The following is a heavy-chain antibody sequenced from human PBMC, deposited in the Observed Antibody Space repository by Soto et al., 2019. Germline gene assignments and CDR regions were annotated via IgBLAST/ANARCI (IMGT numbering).Heavy chain of an antibody. Sequence: GRSLKISCQGSGYTFSNHWINWVRLVPGKGLEWMGIIFPRDSDTRYSPSLQGQVIISVGKSTNTAYLQWTRLTASDTAIYYCAKSIEGGPMDVWGQGTTVTVSS. CDR1: GYTFSNHW. D-gene: IGHD1-26*01. CDR3: AKSIEGGPMDV. CDR2: IFPRDSDT. V-gene: IGHV5-51*03. J-gene: IGHJ6*02.